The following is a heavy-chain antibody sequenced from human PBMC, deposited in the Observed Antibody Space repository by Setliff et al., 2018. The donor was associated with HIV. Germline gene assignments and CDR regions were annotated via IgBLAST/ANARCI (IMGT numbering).Heavy chain of an antibody. J-gene: IGHJ6*03. V-gene: IGHV4-61*09. CDR2: IYTNGST. D-gene: IGHD2-15*01. CDR3: ARGGGSRAATSSYYYMDV. Sequence: SETLSLTCTVSGGSITSGSYYWGWIRQPAGTGLEWIGHIYTNGSTSYGPSLKSRVTISVDTSKRLFSLKLGSVTAADTAVDYCARGGGSRAATSSYYYMDVWGKGTTVTVSS. CDR1: GGSITSGSYY.